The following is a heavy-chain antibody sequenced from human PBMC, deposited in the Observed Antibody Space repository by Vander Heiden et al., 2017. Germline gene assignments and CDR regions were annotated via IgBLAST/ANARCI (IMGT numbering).Heavy chain of an antibody. J-gene: IGHJ5*01. CDR3: ARVRRNDYDSSGYYGESDS. CDR1: GYTFPTYF. Sequence: QVQLMQSGAEVKKPGASVKVSCKASGYTFPTYFMHWVRQAPGQGLEWMGIINPSGGSTTYAQKFQGRVTMTRDTSTSTVYMELSSLRSEDTAVYYCARVRRNDYDSSGYYGESDSWGQGTLVTVSS. V-gene: IGHV1-46*01. CDR2: INPSGGST. D-gene: IGHD3-22*01.